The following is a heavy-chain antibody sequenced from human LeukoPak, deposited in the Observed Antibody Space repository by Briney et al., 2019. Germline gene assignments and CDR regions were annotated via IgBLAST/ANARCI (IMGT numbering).Heavy chain of an antibody. CDR1: GGSISSSSYY. V-gene: IGHV4-39*07. CDR2: INHSGST. J-gene: IGHJ5*02. Sequence: SETLSLTCTVSGGSISSSSYYWGWIRQPPGKGLEWIGEINHSGSTNYNPSLKSRVTISVDTSKNQFSLKLSSVTAADTAVYYCARGAYIVVVPAAIRFDPWGQGTLVTVSS. D-gene: IGHD2-2*02. CDR3: ARGAYIVVVPAAIRFDP.